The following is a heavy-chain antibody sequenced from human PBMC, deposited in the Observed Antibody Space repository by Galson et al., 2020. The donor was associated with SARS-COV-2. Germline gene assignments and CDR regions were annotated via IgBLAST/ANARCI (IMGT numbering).Heavy chain of an antibody. CDR1: GGSFSGYY. Sequence: SETLSLTCAVYGGSFSGYYWSWIRQPPGKGLEWIGEINHSGSTNYNPPLKSRVTISVDTSKNQFSLKLSSVTAADTAVYYCARDRTVTTFFFSTADYGMDVWGQGTTVTVSS. J-gene: IGHJ6*02. CDR3: ARDRTVTTFFFSTADYGMDV. CDR2: INHSGST. D-gene: IGHD4-17*01. V-gene: IGHV4-34*01.